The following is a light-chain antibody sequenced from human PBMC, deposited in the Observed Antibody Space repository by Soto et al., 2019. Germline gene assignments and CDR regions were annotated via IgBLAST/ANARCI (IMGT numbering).Light chain of an antibody. J-gene: IGKJ1*01. CDR3: QYYGDSPT. V-gene: IGKV3-20*01. Sequence: ELTQSPGSLSLSPGQTATLSCRASQSLGNNYLAWVQQRPGQVPRLLIYGATHWASGISERFGGSGSGSEFTLTISGLEPEDSAAYYCQYYGDSPTFGQGTKVDSK. CDR1: QSLGNNY. CDR2: GAT.